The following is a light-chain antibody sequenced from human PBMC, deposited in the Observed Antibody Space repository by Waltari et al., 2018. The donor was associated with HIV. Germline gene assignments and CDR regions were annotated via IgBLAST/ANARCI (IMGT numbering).Light chain of an antibody. CDR1: SSDVGGYNY. CDR2: DVS. J-gene: IGLJ2*01. Sequence: QSALTQPASVSGSPGQSITISCTGTSSDVGGYNYVSWYQQHPGKAPKLMIHDVSCRPAGVSNRFSGSKSSNTASLTISGLQAEDEADYYCNSYTSSTPLVVFGGGTKLTVL. CDR3: NSYTSSTPLVV. V-gene: IGLV2-14*01.